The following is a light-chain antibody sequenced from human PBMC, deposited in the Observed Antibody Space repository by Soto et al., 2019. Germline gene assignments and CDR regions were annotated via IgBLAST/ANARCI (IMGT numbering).Light chain of an antibody. CDR3: QQRSNWPPS. CDR1: QSVSKY. CDR2: DAS. V-gene: IGKV3-11*01. J-gene: IGKJ4*01. Sequence: ETVLTQSPPTLSLSPGEGATLSCRASQSVSKYLAWYQQKPGQAPRLLIYDASTRATGIPARFRGSGSGTDFTLTISSLEPEDFAVYYCQQRSNWPPSFGGGTKVEIK.